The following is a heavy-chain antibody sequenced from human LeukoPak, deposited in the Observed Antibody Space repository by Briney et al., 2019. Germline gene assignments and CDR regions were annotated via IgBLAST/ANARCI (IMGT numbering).Heavy chain of an antibody. V-gene: IGHV3-23*01. Sequence: GGSLRLSGAASGFTFSSYAMSWVRQAPGKGLEWVSAISGSGGSTYYADSVKGRFSISRDNSKNTLYLQMNSLRAGDTAVYYCAKDRREKMVRGVLDVWGQGTTVTVSS. CDR3: AKDRREKMVRGVLDV. CDR2: ISGSGGST. CDR1: GFTFSSYA. D-gene: IGHD3-10*01. J-gene: IGHJ6*02.